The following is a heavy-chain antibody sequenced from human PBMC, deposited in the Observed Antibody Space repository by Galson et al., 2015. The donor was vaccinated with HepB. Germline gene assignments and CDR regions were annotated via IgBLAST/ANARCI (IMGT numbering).Heavy chain of an antibody. Sequence: SVKVSCKASGFTFTSSAMQWVRQARGQRPEWMGWINAGNGNTKYSQKFQGRVTITRDTSASTAYMELSSLRSEDTAVYYCARGEWLASLDYWGQGTLVTVSS. J-gene: IGHJ4*02. CDR1: GFTFTSSA. D-gene: IGHD6-19*01. V-gene: IGHV1-3*01. CDR3: ARGEWLASLDY. CDR2: INAGNGNT.